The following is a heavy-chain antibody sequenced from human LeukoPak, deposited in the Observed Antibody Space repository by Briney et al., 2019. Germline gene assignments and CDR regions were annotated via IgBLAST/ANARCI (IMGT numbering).Heavy chain of an antibody. CDR3: AIVGHSSGLFDY. D-gene: IGHD6-19*01. CDR1: GGTFSSYA. J-gene: IGHJ4*02. Sequence: ASVKVSCKASGGTFSSYALSWVRQAPGQGLEWMGRIIPIFGIANYAQKFQGRVTITADKSTSTAYMELSSLRSEDTAVYYCAIVGHSSGLFDYWGQGTLVTVSS. CDR2: IIPIFGIA. V-gene: IGHV1-69*04.